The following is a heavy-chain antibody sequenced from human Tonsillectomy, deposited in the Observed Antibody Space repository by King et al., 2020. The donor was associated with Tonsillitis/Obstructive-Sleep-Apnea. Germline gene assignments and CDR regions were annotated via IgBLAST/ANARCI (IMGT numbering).Heavy chain of an antibody. CDR3: ARDVLEGYYFDY. V-gene: IGHV1-46*01. CDR1: GYTFTSYF. J-gene: IGHJ4*02. CDR2: INPSGGSQ. Sequence: VQLVESGAEVKKPGASVKVSCKASGYTFTSYFMHWVRQAPGKGLEWMGLINPSGGSQSYSQKFQGRVTMTRDTSTSTVYLELSSLTAEVTAVYYCARDVLEGYYFDYWGQGTLVTVSS.